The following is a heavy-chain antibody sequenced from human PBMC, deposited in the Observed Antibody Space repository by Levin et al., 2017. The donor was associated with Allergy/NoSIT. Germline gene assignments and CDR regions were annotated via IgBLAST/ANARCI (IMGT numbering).Heavy chain of an antibody. D-gene: IGHD5-12*01. Sequence: GGSLRLSCAASGFTFSSYGMHWVRQAPGKGLEWVAVIWYDGSNKYYADSVKGRFTISRDNSKNTLYLQMNSLRAEDTAVYYCARDLVGATSTYYGMDVWGQGTTVTVSS. V-gene: IGHV3-33*01. CDR1: GFTFSSYG. CDR2: IWYDGSNK. J-gene: IGHJ6*02. CDR3: ARDLVGATSTYYGMDV.